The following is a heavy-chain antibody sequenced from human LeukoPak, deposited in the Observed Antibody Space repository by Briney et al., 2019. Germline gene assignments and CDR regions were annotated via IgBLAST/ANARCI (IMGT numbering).Heavy chain of an antibody. Sequence: SETLSLTCTVSGGSISSYYWSWIRQPPGRGLEWIGYIYYSGSTSYNPSLKSRVTISVDTSKNQFSLKMSSVTAADTAVYYCARGPIQLPFYYGMDVWGQGTTVTVSS. CDR1: GGSISSYY. J-gene: IGHJ6*02. D-gene: IGHD5-18*01. CDR3: ARGPIQLPFYYGMDV. V-gene: IGHV4-59*01. CDR2: IYYSGST.